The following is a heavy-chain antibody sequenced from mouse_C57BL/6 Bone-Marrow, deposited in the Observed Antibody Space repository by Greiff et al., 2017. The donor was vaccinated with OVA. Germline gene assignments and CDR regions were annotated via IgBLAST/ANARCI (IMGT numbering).Heavy chain of an antibody. CDR3: ARGDYDAMDY. CDR2: ISNGGGST. V-gene: IGHV5-12*01. Sequence: EVQLVESGGGLVQPGGSLKLSCAASGFTFSDYYMYWVRQTPEKRLEWVAYISNGGGSTYYPDTVKGRFTISRDNAKNTLYLQMSRLKSEDTAMYYWARGDYDAMDYWGQGTSVTVSS. J-gene: IGHJ4*01. CDR1: GFTFSDYY.